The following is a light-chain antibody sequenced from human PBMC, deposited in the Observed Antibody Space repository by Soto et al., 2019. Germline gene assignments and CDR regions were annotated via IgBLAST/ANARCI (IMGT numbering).Light chain of an antibody. J-gene: IGLJ2*01. CDR1: NSNIGNNY. V-gene: IGLV1-47*01. CDR2: RND. Sequence: QPVLTQPPSASGTPGQRGTISCSGTNSNIGNNYVYWYQQLPGAAPELLIYRNDQRPSGVPDRFSGSKSGTSASLAISGLRSEDEGDYYCAAWDDSLSVFFGGGTKLTVL. CDR3: AAWDDSLSVF.